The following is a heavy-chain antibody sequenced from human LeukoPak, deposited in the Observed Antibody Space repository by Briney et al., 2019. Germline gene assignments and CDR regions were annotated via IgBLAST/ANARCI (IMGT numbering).Heavy chain of an antibody. Sequence: PGGSLRLSCAASGFTFSDYYMSWIRQAPGKGLEWVSYISSTSSYTNYADSVKGRFTISRGNAKNSLYLQMNSLRAEDTAVYYCARDVSGVKFWGQGTLVTVSS. J-gene: IGHJ4*02. V-gene: IGHV3-11*06. CDR1: GFTFSDYY. CDR2: ISSTSSYT. D-gene: IGHD3-10*01. CDR3: ARDVSGVKF.